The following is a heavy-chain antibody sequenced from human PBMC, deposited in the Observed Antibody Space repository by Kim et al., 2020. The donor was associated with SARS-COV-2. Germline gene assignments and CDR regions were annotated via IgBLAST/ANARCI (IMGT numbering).Heavy chain of an antibody. Sequence: GGSLRLSCAASGFTFSSYGMHWVRQAPGKGLEWVAVIWYDGSNKYYADSVKGRFTISRDNSKNTLYLQMNSLRAEDTAVYYCARDSTRSGYTPSYIDYWGQGTLVTVSS. CDR2: IWYDGSNK. J-gene: IGHJ4*02. V-gene: IGHV3-33*01. D-gene: IGHD3-22*01. CDR1: GFTFSSYG. CDR3: ARDSTRSGYTPSYIDY.